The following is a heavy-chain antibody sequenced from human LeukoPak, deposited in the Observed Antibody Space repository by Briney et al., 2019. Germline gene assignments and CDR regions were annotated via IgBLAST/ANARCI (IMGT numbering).Heavy chain of an antibody. V-gene: IGHV3-48*04. CDR3: ARVGRSGWTVDY. J-gene: IGHJ4*02. Sequence: GGSLRLSCAASGFDFSTYSIDWVRQAPGKGLEWVSYISSSSSNIYHADSVKGRFTISRDNAKNSLHLQMNSLRAEDTAVYYCARVGRSGWTVDYWGQGTLVTVYS. CDR1: GFDFSTYS. CDR2: ISSSSSNI. D-gene: IGHD6-19*01.